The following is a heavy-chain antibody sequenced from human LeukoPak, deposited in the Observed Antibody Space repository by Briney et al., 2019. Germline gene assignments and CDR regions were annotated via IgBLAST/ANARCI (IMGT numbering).Heavy chain of an antibody. Sequence: GGSLRLSCAASGFTFSDYYMSWIRQAPGKGLEWLSYISSSGRTIYYADSVKGRFTISRDNAKNSLYLQMNSLRVEGTAVYYCARAEGIAVAGNYYYGMDVWGKGTTVTVSS. V-gene: IGHV3-11*04. CDR1: GFTFSDYY. D-gene: IGHD6-19*01. J-gene: IGHJ6*04. CDR2: ISSSGRTI. CDR3: ARAEGIAVAGNYYYGMDV.